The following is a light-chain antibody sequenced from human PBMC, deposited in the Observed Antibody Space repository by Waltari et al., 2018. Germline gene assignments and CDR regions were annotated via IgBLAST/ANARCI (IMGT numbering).Light chain of an antibody. V-gene: IGKV3-20*01. J-gene: IGKJ2*01. CDR3: QQYGSSPRDT. CDR1: QSVSSSY. Sequence: EIVLTQSPGTLSLSPGERATLSCRASQSVSSSYLAWYQQKPGQAPRLLIYGASSRATCIPDRFSGSGSGTDFTLTISRLEPEDFAVYYCQQYGSSPRDTFGQGTKLEIK. CDR2: GAS.